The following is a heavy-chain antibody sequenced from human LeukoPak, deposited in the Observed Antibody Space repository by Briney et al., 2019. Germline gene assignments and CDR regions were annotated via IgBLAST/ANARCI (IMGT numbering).Heavy chain of an antibody. Sequence: SETLSLTCTVSGGSISSYHWSWIRQAAGKGLEWIGRIYTNETTNSNPSLKSRVTMSIDTSKNQFSLRLRSVTAADTAVYFCARNRGSHRYYYGLDVWGRGTTVTVSS. CDR3: ARNRGSHRYYYGLDV. V-gene: IGHV4-4*07. CDR1: GGSISSYH. J-gene: IGHJ6*02. D-gene: IGHD1-26*01. CDR2: IYTNETT.